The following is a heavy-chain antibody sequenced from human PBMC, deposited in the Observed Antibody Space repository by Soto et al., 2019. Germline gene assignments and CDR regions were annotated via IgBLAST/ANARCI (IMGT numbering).Heavy chain of an antibody. J-gene: IGHJ4*02. D-gene: IGHD6-19*01. CDR3: ASDSQYSSGYFEY. CDR1: GFTFSTYA. CDR2: SSPRGDTI. Sequence: PGGSLRLSCAASGFTFSTYAMNWVRQAPGKGLEWISYSSPRGDTIYYADSVKGRFTISRDNAKNSLYLHMSSLRVEDTAVYYCASDSQYSSGYFEYWGQGTLVTVSS. V-gene: IGHV3-48*03.